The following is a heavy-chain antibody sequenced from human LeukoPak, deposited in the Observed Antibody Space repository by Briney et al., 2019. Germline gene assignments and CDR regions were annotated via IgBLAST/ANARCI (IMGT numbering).Heavy chain of an antibody. CDR1: GGSISSYY. V-gene: IGHV4-59*08. D-gene: IGHD1-26*01. CDR2: IYYSGST. Sequence: SETLSLTCTVSGGSISSYYWSWIRQPPGKGLEWIGYIYYSGSTNYNPSLKSRVTISVDTSKNQFSLKLSSVTAADTAVYYCARRWVGATPYYFDYWGQGTLVTVSS. J-gene: IGHJ4*02. CDR3: ARRWVGATPYYFDY.